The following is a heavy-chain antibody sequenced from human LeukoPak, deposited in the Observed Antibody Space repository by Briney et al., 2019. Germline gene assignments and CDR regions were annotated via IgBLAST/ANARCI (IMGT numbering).Heavy chain of an antibody. CDR1: GGTFSSYA. J-gene: IGHJ3*02. CDR2: IIPIFGTA. D-gene: IGHD3-10*01. V-gene: IGHV1-69*13. Sequence: SVKVSCKASGGTFSSYAISWVRQAPGQGLEWMGGIIPIFGTANYAQKFQGRVTITADETTSTAYMELSSLRSEDTAVYYCVLGDGGSPDAFDIWGQGTMVTVST. CDR3: VLGDGGSPDAFDI.